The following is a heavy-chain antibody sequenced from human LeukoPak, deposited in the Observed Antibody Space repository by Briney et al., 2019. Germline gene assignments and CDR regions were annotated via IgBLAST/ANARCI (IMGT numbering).Heavy chain of an antibody. CDR1: GYTFTGYY. CDR2: IIPILGIA. J-gene: IGHJ3*02. D-gene: IGHD4-17*01. V-gene: IGHV1-69*02. CDR3: ARGDYGDYVWAFDI. Sequence: SVKVSCKASGYTFTGYYMHWVRQAPGQGLEWMGRIIPILGIANYAQKFQGRVTITADKSTSTAYMELSSLRSEDTAVYYCARGDYGDYVWAFDIWGQGTMVTVSS.